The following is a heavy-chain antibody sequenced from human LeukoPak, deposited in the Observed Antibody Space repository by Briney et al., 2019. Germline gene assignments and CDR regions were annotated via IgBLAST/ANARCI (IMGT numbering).Heavy chain of an antibody. D-gene: IGHD3-10*01. CDR3: AREVMVRGALDY. V-gene: IGHV3-74*01. CDR1: GFTFSSYW. J-gene: IGHJ4*02. CDR2: INSDGSST. Sequence: GGSLRLSCAASGFTFSSYWMHWVRQAPGKGLVWVSRINSDGSSTSYADSVKGRFTISRDNAKNTLYLQMNSLRAEDTAVYYCAREVMVRGALDYWGQGTLVTVSS.